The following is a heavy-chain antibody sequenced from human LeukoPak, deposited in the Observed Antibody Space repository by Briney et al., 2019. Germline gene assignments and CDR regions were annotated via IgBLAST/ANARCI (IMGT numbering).Heavy chain of an antibody. D-gene: IGHD3-3*01. V-gene: IGHV3-21*01. Sequence: KPGWSLRLSCAASGCTFSSYSMNWVRQAPGKGLEWVSSISSSSSYIYYADSVKGRFTISRDNAKNSLYLQMNSLRAEDTAVYYCARDGYDFWSGFQGHYYYGMDVWGQGTTVTVSS. CDR3: ARDGYDFWSGFQGHYYYGMDV. CDR2: ISSSSSYI. CDR1: GCTFSSYS. J-gene: IGHJ6*02.